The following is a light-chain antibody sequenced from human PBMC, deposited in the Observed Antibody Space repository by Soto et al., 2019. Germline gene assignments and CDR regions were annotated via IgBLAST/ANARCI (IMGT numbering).Light chain of an antibody. Sequence: QSALTQPPSASGSPGQSVTISCTGTSNDVGGYVYVSWYQQYPGKAPKLMIYEVNKRASGVPDRFSGSKSGNTASLTVSGLQAEDEAYYYCSSYAGTNIDVVFGGGTKLTVL. J-gene: IGLJ2*01. CDR2: EVN. CDR1: SNDVGGYVY. CDR3: SSYAGTNIDVV. V-gene: IGLV2-8*01.